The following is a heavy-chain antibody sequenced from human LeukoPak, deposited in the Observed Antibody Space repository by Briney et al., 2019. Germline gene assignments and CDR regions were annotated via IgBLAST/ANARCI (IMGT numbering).Heavy chain of an antibody. Sequence: SGTLSLTCTVSGGSISTYFWCCIRQPAGKGQEWVGRIYDGGTNYNPPLKSRVTMSADTSKNQFSLKLSSVTAADTAVYFCARGVIIRGVTHFDYWGQGALVTVSS. D-gene: IGHD3-10*01. CDR1: GGSISTYF. CDR3: ARGVIIRGVTHFDY. V-gene: IGHV4-4*07. J-gene: IGHJ4*02. CDR2: IYDGGT.